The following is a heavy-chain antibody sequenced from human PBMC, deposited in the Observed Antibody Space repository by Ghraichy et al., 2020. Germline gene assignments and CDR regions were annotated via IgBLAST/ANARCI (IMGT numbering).Heavy chain of an antibody. CDR1: RFTFNNYW. D-gene: IGHD1-1*01. V-gene: IGHV3-7*03. J-gene: IGHJ4*02. CDR3: ARIIRPNDYFDY. Sequence: GGSLRLSCAASRFTFNNYWMSWVRQAPGKGLEWVANIKQDGSEKYYVDSVKGRFTISRDNAEKSLHLHMSSLRVEDTAVYYCARIIRPNDYFDYWGQGSLVTVSS. CDR2: IKQDGSEK.